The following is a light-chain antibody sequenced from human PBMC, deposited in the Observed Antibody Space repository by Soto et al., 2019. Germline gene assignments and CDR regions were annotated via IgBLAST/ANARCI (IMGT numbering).Light chain of an antibody. Sequence: QSALTQPPAVSGAPGQRVTISCTGSSSNIGAGYDVHWYQQLPGKAPKLLIYGNNNRPSGVPDRFSGSRSGTSASLAITGLQAEDEADYYCQSYDNSLSGDVVFGGGTKLTVL. CDR3: QSYDNSLSGDVV. V-gene: IGLV1-40*01. CDR1: SSNIGAGYD. J-gene: IGLJ2*01. CDR2: GNN.